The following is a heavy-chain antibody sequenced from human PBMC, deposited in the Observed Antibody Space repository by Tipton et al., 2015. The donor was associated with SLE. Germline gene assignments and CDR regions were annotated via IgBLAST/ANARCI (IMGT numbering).Heavy chain of an antibody. J-gene: IGHJ4*02. V-gene: IGHV4-34*01. CDR2: SNPSGST. CDR1: GGSSNTYY. CDR3: ARGAKERITLVRVRPYYFDY. Sequence: TLSLTCDVYGGSSNTYYWSWIRQPPGKGLEWIGESNPSGSTNYNPSLKSRVTISVDTSKNQLSLKLTSVTAADTAVYYCARGAKERITLVRVRPYYFDYWGQGTLVTVSS. D-gene: IGHD3-10*01.